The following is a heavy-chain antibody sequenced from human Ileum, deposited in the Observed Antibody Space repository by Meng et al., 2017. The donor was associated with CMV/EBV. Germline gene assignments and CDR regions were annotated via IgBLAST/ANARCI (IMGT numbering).Heavy chain of an antibody. Sequence: SGRAVNSGGFSWTWIRQPPGQGLEWIGSVYYTGGTNYNPSLKSRVTISLDTSKNQFSLRLDYVSAADTAVYYCARGISYYDSNGYFDDWGQGTLVTVSS. J-gene: IGHJ4*02. CDR3: ARGISYYDSNGYFDD. CDR2: VYYTGGT. D-gene: IGHD3-22*01. CDR1: GRAVNSGGFS. V-gene: IGHV4-61*08.